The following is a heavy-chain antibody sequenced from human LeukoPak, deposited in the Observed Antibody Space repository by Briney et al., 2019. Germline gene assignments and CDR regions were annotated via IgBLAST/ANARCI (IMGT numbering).Heavy chain of an antibody. J-gene: IGHJ4*02. CDR3: ARRKGPYGSGTYYDS. CDR1: GFPFDDYG. D-gene: IGHD3-10*01. CDR2: VSWNGAYT. V-gene: IGHV3-20*04. Sequence: GGSLRLSCAASGFPFDDYGMSWVRLAPGKGLEWVSGVSWNGAYTEYADSVRGRFTISRDNAKKSLYLQMNSLRVDDTALYYCARRKGPYGSGTYYDSCGEGTLVSVSS.